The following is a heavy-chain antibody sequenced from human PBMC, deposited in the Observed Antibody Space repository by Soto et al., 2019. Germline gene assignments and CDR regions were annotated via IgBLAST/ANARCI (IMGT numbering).Heavy chain of an antibody. CDR2: INHSGST. V-gene: IGHV4-34*01. CDR3: ARGVGYAGVDY. CDR1: GGSFSAYY. D-gene: IGHD5-12*01. J-gene: IGHJ4*02. Sequence: QVQLQQWGAGLLKPSETLSLTCAVYGGSFSAYYWSWIRQPPGKGLEWIGEINHSGSTTYNPSLKIXXTXPXXRYKNQFSLKLRSVTAADTALYYCARGVGYAGVDYWGQGTLVTVSS.